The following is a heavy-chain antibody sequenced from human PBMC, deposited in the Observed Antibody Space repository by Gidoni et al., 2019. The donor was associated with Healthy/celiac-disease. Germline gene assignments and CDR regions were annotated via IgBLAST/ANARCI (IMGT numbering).Heavy chain of an antibody. J-gene: IGHJ6*02. V-gene: IGHV3-49*05. CDR1: GFTFGDYA. Sequence: EVQLVESGGGLVKPGRSLRLSCTASGFTFGDYAMSWFRQAPGKGLEWVGFIRSKAYGGTTEYAASVKGRFTISRDDSKSIAYLQMNSLKTEDTAVYYCTREVSSSDPIYYYYYGMDVWGQGTTVTVSS. CDR2: IRSKAYGGTT. CDR3: TREVSSSDPIYYYYYGMDV. D-gene: IGHD6-6*01.